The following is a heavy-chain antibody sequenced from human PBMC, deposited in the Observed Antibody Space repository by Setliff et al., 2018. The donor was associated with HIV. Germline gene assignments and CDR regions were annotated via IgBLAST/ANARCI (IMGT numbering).Heavy chain of an antibody. J-gene: IGHJ6*03. Sequence: SETLSLTCTVSGDSFSNYYWSWIRQPPGKGLEWVGYVFYTGSATYNPSLKSRVSISVDRSTNRFSLMLHSVTAADTAVYYCARGPSGGGFYYMDVWGKGTTVTVS. D-gene: IGHD2-15*01. CDR1: GDSFSNYY. CDR3: ARGPSGGGFYYMDV. CDR2: VFYTGSA. V-gene: IGHV4-59*01.